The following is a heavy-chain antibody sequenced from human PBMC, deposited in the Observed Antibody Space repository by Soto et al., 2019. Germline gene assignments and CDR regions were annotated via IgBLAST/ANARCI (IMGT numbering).Heavy chain of an antibody. D-gene: IGHD6-13*01. CDR1: GFSLSTSAVG. J-gene: IGHJ2*01. CDR3: AHRIPAAGTGWYFDL. CDR2: IYWDDDK. Sequence: QITLKESGPTLVKPTQTLTLTCTFSGFSLSTSAVGVGWIRQPPGKALEWLALIYWDDDKRYSPSLQSRLTITEDPSKNQVVLTMSNMDPVDTATYYCAHRIPAAGTGWYFDLWGRGTLVTVSS. V-gene: IGHV2-5*02.